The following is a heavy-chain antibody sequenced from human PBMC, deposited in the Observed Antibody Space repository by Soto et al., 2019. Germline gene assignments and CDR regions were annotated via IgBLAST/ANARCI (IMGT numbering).Heavy chain of an antibody. CDR3: AREAIIVIAAPEYYFDY. V-gene: IGHV3-66*01. J-gene: IGHJ4*02. D-gene: IGHD3-22*01. CDR1: GFDVSNTD. Sequence: XXSLRLDCAASGFDVSNTDMRWVPQAPGKGLEWVSVIYSGGYTNYADSVKGRFIVSRDSPKNTLYLQMDSLRAEETAVYYCAREAIIVIAAPEYYFDYWGQGTLVTVSS. CDR2: IYSGGYT.